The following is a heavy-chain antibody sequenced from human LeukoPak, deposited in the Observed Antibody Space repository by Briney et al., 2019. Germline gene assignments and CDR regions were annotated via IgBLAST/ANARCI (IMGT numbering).Heavy chain of an antibody. CDR1: GYTFTSYG. V-gene: IGHV1-18*01. CDR3: ARDREYSSGWVDAFDI. CDR2: ISAYNGNT. D-gene: IGHD6-19*01. J-gene: IGHJ3*02. Sequence: ASVKVSCKASGYTFTSYGISWVRQAPGQGLEWMGWISAYNGNTNYAQKLQGRVTMTTDTSTSTAYMELRSLRSDDTAAYYCARDREYSSGWVDAFDIWGQGTMVTVSS.